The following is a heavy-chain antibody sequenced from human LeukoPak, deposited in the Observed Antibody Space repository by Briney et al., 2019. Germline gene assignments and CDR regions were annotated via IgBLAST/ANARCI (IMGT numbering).Heavy chain of an antibody. D-gene: IGHD2-2*01. CDR3: ARGVVIALVPAAVEDWFDR. J-gene: IGHJ5*02. CDR1: RLHFRYHR. CDR2: IKQDGSEK. Sequence: GAYPRLSSPASRLHFRYHRMSRLRQTPGTGLERVDNIKQDGSEKNYVDSVKGRFTSSRDNAKNSLYLQMNSLRADDTAVYYCARGVVIALVPAAVEDWFDRWGQGTLVTVSS. V-gene: IGHV3-7*03.